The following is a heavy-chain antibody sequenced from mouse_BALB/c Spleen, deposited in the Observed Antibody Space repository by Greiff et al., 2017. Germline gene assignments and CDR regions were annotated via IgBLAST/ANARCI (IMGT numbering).Heavy chain of an antibody. CDR2: ISSGGGST. J-gene: IGHJ3*01. CDR1: GFAFSSYD. CDR3: ARDRDDGYYEGFAY. V-gene: IGHV5-12-1*01. Sequence: EVQLVESGGGLVKPGGSLKLSCAASGFAFSSYDMSWVRQTPEKRLEWVAYISSGGGSTYYPDSVKGRFTISRDNAKNTLYLQMSSLKSEDTAMYYCARDRDDGYYEGFAYWGQGTLVTVSA. D-gene: IGHD2-3*01.